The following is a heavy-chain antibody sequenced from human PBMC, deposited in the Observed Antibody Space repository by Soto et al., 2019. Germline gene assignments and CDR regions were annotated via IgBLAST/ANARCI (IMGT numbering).Heavy chain of an antibody. CDR2: INHSGST. Sequence: QVQLQQWGAGLLKPSETLSLTCAVYGGSFSGYYWSWIRQPPGKGLEWIGEINHSGSTNYNPSLRSRVTISVETSKKQVSLKLSCVTAAETAVYYCARGLKSSINMVRGGWFDPWDQGTLVTVSS. CDR3: ARGLKSSINMVRGGWFDP. V-gene: IGHV4-34*01. D-gene: IGHD3-10*01. CDR1: GGSFSGYY. J-gene: IGHJ5*02.